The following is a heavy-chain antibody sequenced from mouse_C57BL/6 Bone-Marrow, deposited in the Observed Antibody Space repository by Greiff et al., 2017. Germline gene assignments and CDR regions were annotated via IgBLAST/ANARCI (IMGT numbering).Heavy chain of an antibody. CDR2: ISRGSSTI. Sequence: EVQVVESGGGLVKPGGSLKLSCAASGFTFSDYGMHWVRQAPEQGLKWVAYISRGSSTIYYTDTVQGRFTISRANAKNTLFLQMTSLRSEDTAMYYCARGDYADEGAWFAYWGQGTLVTVSA. V-gene: IGHV5-17*01. D-gene: IGHD2-13*01. J-gene: IGHJ3*01. CDR3: ARGDYADEGAWFAY. CDR1: GFTFSDYG.